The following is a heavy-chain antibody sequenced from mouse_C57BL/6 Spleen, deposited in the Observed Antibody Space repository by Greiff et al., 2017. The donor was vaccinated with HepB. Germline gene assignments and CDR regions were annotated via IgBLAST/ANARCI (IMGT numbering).Heavy chain of an antibody. J-gene: IGHJ2*01. V-gene: IGHV1-59*01. CDR2: IDPSDSYT. D-gene: IGHD3-2*02. CDR3: ATQGTGDFDY. Sequence: VQLQQPGAELVRPGPSVKLSCKASGYTFTSYWMHWVKQRPGQGLEWIGVIDPSDSYTNYNQKFKGKATLTVDTSSSTAYMQLSSLTSEDSAVYYCATQGTGDFDYWGQGTTLTVSS. CDR1: GYTFTSYW.